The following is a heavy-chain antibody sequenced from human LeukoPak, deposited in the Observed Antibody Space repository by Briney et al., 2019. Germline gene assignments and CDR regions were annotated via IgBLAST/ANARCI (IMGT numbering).Heavy chain of an antibody. CDR3: ASTVAAAGHFDY. Sequence: SETLSLTCTVSGGSISSYYWSWIRQPPGKGLEWIGYIYYSGSTNYNPSLKSRVTISVDTSKNQFSLKLSSVTAADTAVYYCASTVAAAGHFDYWGQGTLATVSS. J-gene: IGHJ4*02. D-gene: IGHD6-13*01. V-gene: IGHV4-59*01. CDR1: GGSISSYY. CDR2: IYYSGST.